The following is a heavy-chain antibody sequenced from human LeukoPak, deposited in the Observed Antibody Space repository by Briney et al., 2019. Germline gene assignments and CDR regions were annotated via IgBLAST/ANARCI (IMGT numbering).Heavy chain of an antibody. CDR2: IWYDGSNK. CDR3: ARDPYYDILTGYYNYDY. V-gene: IGHV3-33*01. J-gene: IGHJ4*02. CDR1: GFTFSSYG. Sequence: GRSLRLSCAASGFTFSSYGMHWVRQAPGKGLEWVAVIWYDGSNKYYADSVKGRFTISRDNSKNTLYLRMNSLRAEDTAVYYCARDPYYDILTGYYNYDYWGQGTLVTVSS. D-gene: IGHD3-9*01.